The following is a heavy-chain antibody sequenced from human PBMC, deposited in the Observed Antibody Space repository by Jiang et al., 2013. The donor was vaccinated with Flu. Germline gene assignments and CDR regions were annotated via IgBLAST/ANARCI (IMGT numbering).Heavy chain of an antibody. CDR1: GGSISSGGYY. CDR2: IYYSGST. D-gene: IGHD4-17*01. V-gene: IGHV4-31*03. J-gene: IGHJ5*02. CDR3: ARCYYGEEGWFDP. Sequence: PGLVKPSQTLSLTCIVSGGSISSGGYYWSWIRQHPGKGLEWIGYIYYSGSTYYNPSLKSRVTISVDTSKNQFSLKLSSATAADTAVYYCARCYYGEEGWFDPWGQGTLVTVSS.